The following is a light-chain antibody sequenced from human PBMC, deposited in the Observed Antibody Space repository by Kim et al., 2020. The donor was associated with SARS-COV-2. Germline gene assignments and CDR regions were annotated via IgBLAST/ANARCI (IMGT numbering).Light chain of an antibody. CDR1: NRDMGRFNY. CDR2: EVI. Sequence: GQSGTSSCTGTNRDMGRFNYVSWYQQHPGKAPNLMIFEVIKRPAGVPDRFSGSKSGNTASLTVSGLQAEDEADYYCNSYVGSDNLVFGGGTQLTVL. J-gene: IGLJ3*02. V-gene: IGLV2-8*01. CDR3: NSYVGSDNLV.